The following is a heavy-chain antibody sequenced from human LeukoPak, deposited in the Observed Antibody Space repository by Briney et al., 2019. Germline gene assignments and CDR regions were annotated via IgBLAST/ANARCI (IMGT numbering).Heavy chain of an antibody. V-gene: IGHV4-39*01. CDR3: ARHDPIVGTPDAFDI. Sequence: SSETLSLTCTVSGGSISSSSYYWGWIRQPPGKGLEWIGSIYYSGSTDYNPSLKSRVTISLDTSKNQFSLKLSSVTAADTAVYYCARHDPIVGTPDAFDIWGQGTMVTVSS. CDR2: IYYSGST. J-gene: IGHJ3*02. CDR1: GGSISSSSYY. D-gene: IGHD1-26*01.